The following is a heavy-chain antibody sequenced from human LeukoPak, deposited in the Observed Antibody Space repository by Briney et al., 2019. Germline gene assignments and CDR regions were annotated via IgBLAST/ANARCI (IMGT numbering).Heavy chain of an antibody. D-gene: IGHD6-13*01. J-gene: IGHJ4*02. CDR2: INSGNGHI. V-gene: IGHV1-3*01. CDR1: GYTFTSYD. CDR3: ARKTAADPFDY. Sequence: GASVKVSCKASGYTFTSYDMHWVRQAPGQRDEGIGWINSGNGHITYSQKFQGRVTITRDTSVSTAYMELSSLRSEDPAVYYCARKTAADPFDYWGQGTLVTVSS.